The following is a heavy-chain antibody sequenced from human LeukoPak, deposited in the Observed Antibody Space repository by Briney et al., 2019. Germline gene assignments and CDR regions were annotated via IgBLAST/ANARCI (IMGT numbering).Heavy chain of an antibody. V-gene: IGHV3-7*01. CDR3: ARVSYYDSSGYYPAYYYYYYMDV. CDR1: GFTFSSYW. Sequence: GGSLRLSCAASGFTFSSYWMSWVRQAPGQGLEWVANIKQDGSEKYYVDSVKGRFTISRDNAKNSLYLQMNSLRAEDTAVYYCARVSYYDSSGYYPAYYYYYYMDVWGKGTTVTVSS. CDR2: IKQDGSEK. J-gene: IGHJ6*03. D-gene: IGHD3-22*01.